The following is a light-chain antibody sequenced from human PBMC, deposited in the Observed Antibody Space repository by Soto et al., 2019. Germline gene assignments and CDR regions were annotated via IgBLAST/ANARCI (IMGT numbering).Light chain of an antibody. CDR2: RAS. V-gene: IGKV3-20*01. J-gene: IGKJ4*01. CDR1: QSVGRDF. Sequence: EIVLTQSPGTLSLSPGERATLSCRASQSVGRDFLAWYQHKPGQAPRLLIHRASSRATGIPDRFSGSGSGTDFMPTISRLEPEDFALYYCQQSSSSPLTFVGGTKVEIK. CDR3: QQSSSSPLT.